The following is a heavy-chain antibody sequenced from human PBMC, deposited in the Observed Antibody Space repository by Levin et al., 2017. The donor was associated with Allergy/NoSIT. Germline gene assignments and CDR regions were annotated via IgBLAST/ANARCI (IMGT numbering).Heavy chain of an antibody. CDR3: ASAGGEYSGYDSGFFGY. D-gene: IGHD5-12*01. Sequence: KSSETLSLTCTVSGGSISSYYWSWIRQPPGKGLEWIGYIYYSGSTNYNPSLKSRVTISVDTSKNQFSLKLSSVTAADTAVYYCASAGGEYSGYDSGFFGYWGQGTLVTVSS. CDR1: GGSISSYY. V-gene: IGHV4-59*01. CDR2: IYYSGST. J-gene: IGHJ4*02.